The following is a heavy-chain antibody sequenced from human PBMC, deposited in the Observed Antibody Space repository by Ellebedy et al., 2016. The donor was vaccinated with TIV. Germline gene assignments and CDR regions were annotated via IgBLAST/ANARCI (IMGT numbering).Heavy chain of an antibody. J-gene: IGHJ5*02. V-gene: IGHV3-11*01. CDR2: ISRSGTTT. CDR3: AGSTGWSGEGGS. CDR1: RFTFSDNY. D-gene: IGHD6-13*01. Sequence: GGSLRLSXTASRFTFSDNYMNWIRQAPGKGLEWISYISRSGTTTHYADSVKGRFAISRDNAKNSVYLQMNSLRAEDTAMYYCAGSTGWSGEGGSWGQGTLVTVSS.